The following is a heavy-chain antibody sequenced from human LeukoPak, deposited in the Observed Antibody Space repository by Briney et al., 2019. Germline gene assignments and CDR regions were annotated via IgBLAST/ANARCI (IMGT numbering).Heavy chain of an antibody. CDR1: GFTFDDYD. J-gene: IGHJ4*02. CDR3: SEGITMIVVVLPEPY. V-gene: IGHV3-20*01. Sequence: PGGSLRLSCAASGFTFDDYDISWVRQAPGKGLEWVSVINWNGGSTGYADSVKGRFTISRDNANNSLYLQMNSLRAEDTAVYPRSEGITMIVVVLPEPYWGQGTLVTVSS. CDR2: INWNGGST. D-gene: IGHD3-22*01.